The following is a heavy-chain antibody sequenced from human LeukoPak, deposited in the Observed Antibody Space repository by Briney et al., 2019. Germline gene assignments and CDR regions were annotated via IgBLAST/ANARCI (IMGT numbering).Heavy chain of an antibody. CDR2: ICYSAST. CDR1: GRSIISSSYD. J-gene: IGHJ3*02. D-gene: IGHD3-9*01. Sequence: TETLSLTCTVSGRSIISSSYDSGWLPQPPGKGLDGSVRICYSASTYYYPSLKSRVTISVDTSKNQFSLKLSSVTAADTAVYYCARVRGQHYDILTGYYFWSSGDAFDIWGQGTMVTVSS. CDR3: ARVRGQHYDILTGYYFWSSGDAFDI. V-gene: IGHV4-39*07.